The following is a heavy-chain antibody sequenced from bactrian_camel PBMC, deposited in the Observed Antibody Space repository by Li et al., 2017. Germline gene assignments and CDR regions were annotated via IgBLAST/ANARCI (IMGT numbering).Heavy chain of an antibody. CDR3: ATDVRLLFLITT. J-gene: IGHJ4*01. Sequence: HVQLVESGGGSVQAGGSLKLSCVVSEYIAVYSSYCLAWFRQAPGKQREGVAHWASDGTTTVADSVKGRFTISRDNAKNTVYLQMTSLKSEDTALYYCATDVRLLFLITTGARGPRSPSPQ. CDR1: EYIAVYSSYC. CDR2: WASDGTT. V-gene: IGHV3S53*01.